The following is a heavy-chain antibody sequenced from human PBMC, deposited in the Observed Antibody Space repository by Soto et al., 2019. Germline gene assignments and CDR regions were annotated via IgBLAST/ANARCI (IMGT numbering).Heavy chain of an antibody. V-gene: IGHV3-23*01. CDR3: ASSSSVFPLSHFDY. D-gene: IGHD3-10*01. J-gene: IGHJ4*02. Sequence: GGSLRLSCAASGFTFSSYAMSWVRQAPGKGLEWVSAISGSGGSTYCADSVKGRFTISRDNSKNTLYLQMNSLRAEDTAVYYCASSSSVFPLSHFDYWGQGTLVTVSS. CDR2: ISGSGGST. CDR1: GFTFSSYA.